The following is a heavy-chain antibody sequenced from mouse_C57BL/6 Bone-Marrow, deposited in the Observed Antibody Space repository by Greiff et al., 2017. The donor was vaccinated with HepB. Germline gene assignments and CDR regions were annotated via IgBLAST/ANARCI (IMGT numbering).Heavy chain of an antibody. J-gene: IGHJ1*03. CDR3: ARGNLRRGYFDV. Sequence: VQLKQSGPELVKPGASVKISCKASGYTFTDYYMNWVKQSHGKSLEWIGDINPNNGGTSYNQKFKGKATLTVDKSSSTAYMELRSLTSEDSAVYYCARGNLRRGYFDVWGTGTTVTVSS. CDR2: INPNNGGT. D-gene: IGHD2-1*01. V-gene: IGHV1-26*01. CDR1: GYTFTDYY.